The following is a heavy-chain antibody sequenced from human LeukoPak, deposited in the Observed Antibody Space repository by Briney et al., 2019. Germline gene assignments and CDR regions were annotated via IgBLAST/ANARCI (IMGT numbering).Heavy chain of an antibody. D-gene: IGHD3-22*01. J-gene: IGHJ4*02. CDR3: ARGYTESPYYYDSSGYYFDY. CDR1: GYTFTSYG. V-gene: IGHV1-46*01. Sequence: ASVKVSCKASGYTFTSYGISWVRQAPGQGLEWMGIINPSGGSTSYAQKFQGRVTMTRDTSTSTVYMELSSLRSEDTAVYYCARGYTESPYYYDSSGYYFDYWGQGTLVTVSS. CDR2: INPSGGST.